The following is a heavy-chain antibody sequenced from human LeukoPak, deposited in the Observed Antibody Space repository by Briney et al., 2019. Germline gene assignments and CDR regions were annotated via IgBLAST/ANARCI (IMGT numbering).Heavy chain of an antibody. J-gene: IGHJ4*02. Sequence: SETLSLTCAVYGGSFSGYYWSWIRQPPGKGLEWIGEINHSGSTNYNPSLKSRVTISVDTSKNQFSLKLSSVTAADTAVYYCARGGIQLWLSYFDYWGQGTLVTVSS. CDR2: INHSGST. D-gene: IGHD5-18*01. CDR1: GGSFSGYY. CDR3: ARGGIQLWLSYFDY. V-gene: IGHV4-34*01.